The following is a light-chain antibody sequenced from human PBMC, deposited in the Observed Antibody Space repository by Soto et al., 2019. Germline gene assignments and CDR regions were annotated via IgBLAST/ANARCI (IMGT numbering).Light chain of an antibody. J-gene: IGLJ1*01. CDR2: DVS. V-gene: IGLV2-14*01. Sequence: QSALTQPASVSGSPGQSITISCTGASSDVGGYNFVSWYQQHPGKAPKLMIYDVSRRPSGVSNRFSGSKSGNTASLSISGLQADDEADYYCSSYTSNFTLMSVFGGRTKVTVL. CDR1: SSDVGGYNF. CDR3: SSYTSNFTLMSV.